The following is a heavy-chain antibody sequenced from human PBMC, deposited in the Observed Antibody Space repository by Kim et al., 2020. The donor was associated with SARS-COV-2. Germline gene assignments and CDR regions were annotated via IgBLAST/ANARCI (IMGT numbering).Heavy chain of an antibody. J-gene: IGHJ5*02. D-gene: IGHD3-16*01. V-gene: IGHV3-23*01. CDR3: AKERLGVGGVNGFDP. CDR1: GFIFSSYA. CDR2: ISGSGGST. Sequence: GGSLRLSCAASGFIFSSYAMSWVRQAPGKGLEWVSSISGSGGSTHYADSVKGRFTISRDNSKNKLYLQMKSLRAEDTALYYCAKERLGVGGVNGFDPWGQGTLVTVSS.